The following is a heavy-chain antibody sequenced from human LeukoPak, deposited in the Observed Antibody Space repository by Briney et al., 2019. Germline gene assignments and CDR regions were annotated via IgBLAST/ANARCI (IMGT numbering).Heavy chain of an antibody. CDR2: IRYDGSLK. D-gene: IGHD3-22*01. CDR1: GFTLSSYA. V-gene: IGHV3-30*02. CDR3: ANLPLYDSSGPEDY. J-gene: IGHJ4*02. Sequence: GGSLRLSCVASGFTLSSYAMHWVRQAPGKGLEWVAFIRYDGSLKNYADSVKGRFTISRDNSKNTLYPQMNSLRGDDTAVYYCANLPLYDSSGPEDYWGQGTLVTVSS.